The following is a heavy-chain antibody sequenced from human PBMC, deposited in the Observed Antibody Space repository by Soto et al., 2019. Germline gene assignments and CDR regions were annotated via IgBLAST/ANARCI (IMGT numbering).Heavy chain of an antibody. CDR3: ATLYSSSWHDAFDI. Sequence: ASVKVSCKVSGYTLTELSMHWVRQAPGKGLEWMGGFDPEDGETIYAQKFQGRVTMTEDTSTDTAYMELSSLRSEDTAVYYCATLYSSSWHDAFDIWGQGTMVTVSS. D-gene: IGHD6-13*01. J-gene: IGHJ3*02. CDR2: FDPEDGET. V-gene: IGHV1-24*01. CDR1: GYTLTELS.